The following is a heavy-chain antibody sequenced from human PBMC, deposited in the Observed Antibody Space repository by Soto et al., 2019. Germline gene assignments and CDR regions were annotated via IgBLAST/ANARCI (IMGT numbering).Heavy chain of an antibody. Sequence: SETLSLTCAVYGGSFSGYYWSWIRQPPGKGLEWIGEINHSGSTNYNPSLKSRVTISVDTSKNQFSLKLSSVTAADTAVYYCARGLLNYDILTVYQYYFDYGARGPLVPASS. CDR2: INHSGST. D-gene: IGHD3-9*01. V-gene: IGHV4-34*01. J-gene: IGHJ4*02. CDR1: GGSFSGYY. CDR3: ARGLLNYDILTVYQYYFDY.